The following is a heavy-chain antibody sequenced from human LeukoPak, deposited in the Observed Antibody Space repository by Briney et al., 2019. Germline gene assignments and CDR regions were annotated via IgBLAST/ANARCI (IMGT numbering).Heavy chain of an antibody. CDR2: ISSSSSYI. D-gene: IGHD3-10*01. CDR1: GFTFSSYS. J-gene: IGHJ4*02. CDR3: ARHYGSGSYSFDY. V-gene: IGHV3-21*01. Sequence: GGSLRLSCAASGFTFSSYSMNWVRQAPGKGLEWVSSISSSSSYIYYADSVKGRFTISRDNAKNSLYLQMNSLRAEDTAVYYCARHYGSGSYSFDYWGQGTLVTVSS.